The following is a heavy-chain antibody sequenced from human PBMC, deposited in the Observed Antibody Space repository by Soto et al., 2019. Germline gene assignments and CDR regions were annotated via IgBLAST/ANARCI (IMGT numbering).Heavy chain of an antibody. D-gene: IGHD2-8*01. CDR1: GGSFIDYS. J-gene: IGHJ5*02. CDR3: ARCVHCSNGGRFDP. CDR2: INHSGSA. V-gene: IGHV4-34*01. Sequence: PSETLSLTCAVYGGSFIDYSWGWIRQSPGTGLEWIGEINHSGSANYNPSLKSRVTISVDTSKNQFSLKLYSVTAADTAVYYCARCVHCSNGGRFDPWGLGALVTVSS.